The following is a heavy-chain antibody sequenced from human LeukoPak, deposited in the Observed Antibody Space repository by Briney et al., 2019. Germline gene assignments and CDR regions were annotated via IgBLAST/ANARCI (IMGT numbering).Heavy chain of an antibody. J-gene: IGHJ4*02. CDR1: GFTFSSYE. CDR3: ARIVDGYTFDY. V-gene: IGHV3-48*03. Sequence: GGSLRLSCAASGFTFSSYEMNWVRQAPGKGLEWVSYISSSGSTIYYADSVKGRFTISRGNANNSLYLQMNSLRAEDTAVYYCARIVDGYTFDYWGQGTLVTVSS. D-gene: IGHD5-24*01. CDR2: ISSSGSTI.